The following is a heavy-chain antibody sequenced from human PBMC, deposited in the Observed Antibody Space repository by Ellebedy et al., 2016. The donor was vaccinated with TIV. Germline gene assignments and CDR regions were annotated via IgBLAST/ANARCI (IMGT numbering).Heavy chain of an antibody. CDR1: EFAFETDW. J-gene: IGHJ4*02. V-gene: IGHV3-7*01. D-gene: IGHD1-26*01. CDR2: INQDGSDN. Sequence: PGGSLRLSCAASEFAFETDWMTWVRQAPGKGLEWVANINQDGSDNSYVDSVKGRFTISSDNAKNSLYLQMNSLRAADTAVYYCARGGATRSRYWRNWGQGALVTVSS. CDR3: ARGGATRSRYWRN.